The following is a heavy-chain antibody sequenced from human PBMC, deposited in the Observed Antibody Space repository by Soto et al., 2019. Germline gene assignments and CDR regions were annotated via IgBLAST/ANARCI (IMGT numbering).Heavy chain of an antibody. CDR1: GVTFKSYW. D-gene: IGHD2-2*02. Sequence: PGGSLRLSCATSGVTFKSYWMSWVRQAPGKGLEWVANIKQDGSEKYYVDSLKGRFTISRDNVKNSLYLQMNSLRAEDTAIYYCARAGYCSTTTCYTYHYNGMDVWGQGTTVTVSS. CDR2: IKQDGSEK. J-gene: IGHJ6*02. V-gene: IGHV3-7*01. CDR3: ARAGYCSTTTCYTYHYNGMDV.